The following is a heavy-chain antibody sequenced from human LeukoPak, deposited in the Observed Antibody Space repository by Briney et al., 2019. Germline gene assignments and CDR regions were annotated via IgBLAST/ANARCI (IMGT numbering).Heavy chain of an antibody. CDR3: ARAGDYDSSGYYYEWFDP. D-gene: IGHD3-22*01. J-gene: IGHJ5*02. V-gene: IGHV4-59*01. Sequence: KPSEALSLTCTVSGGSISSYYWSWIRQPPGKGLEWIGYIYYSGSTNYNPSLKSRVTISVDTSKNQFSLKLSSVTAADTAVYYCARAGDYDSSGYYYEWFDPWGQGTLVTVSS. CDR2: IYYSGST. CDR1: GGSISSYY.